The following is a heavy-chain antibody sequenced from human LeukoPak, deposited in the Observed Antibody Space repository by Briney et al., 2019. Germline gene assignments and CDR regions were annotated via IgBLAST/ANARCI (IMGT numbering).Heavy chain of an antibody. J-gene: IGHJ4*02. V-gene: IGHV5-51*01. CDR1: GYRFTSYW. CDR2: IYPGDSDT. D-gene: IGHD5-24*01. Sequence: GESLQISCQGSGYRFTSYWIGWVRQLPGKGLEWMGIIYPGDSDTRYSPSFQGQVTISADRSTSTAYLQWSSLRASDTAMYYCARASRDGYNQNFDHWGQGTLVTVSS. CDR3: ARASRDGYNQNFDH.